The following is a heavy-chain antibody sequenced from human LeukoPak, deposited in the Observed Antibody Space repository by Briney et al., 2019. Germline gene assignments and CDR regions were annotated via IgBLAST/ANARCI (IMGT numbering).Heavy chain of an antibody. Sequence: GSLRLSCAASGSTFSSYAMTWVRQAPGKGLEWVSAISSGGSTYYADSVKGRFTISRDNSKNTLYLQMNSLRAEDTAVYYCAKDVAARGFYYYYMDVWGKGTTVTVSS. CDR2: ISSGGST. J-gene: IGHJ6*03. D-gene: IGHD6-13*01. CDR1: GSTFSSYA. CDR3: AKDVAARGFYYYYMDV. V-gene: IGHV3-23*01.